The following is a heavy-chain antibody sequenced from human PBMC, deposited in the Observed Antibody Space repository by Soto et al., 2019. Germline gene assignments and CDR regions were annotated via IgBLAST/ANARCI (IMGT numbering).Heavy chain of an antibody. Sequence: SETLSLTCTVSGGSISSYYWSWIRQPPGKGLEWIGYIYYSGSTNYNPSLKSRVTISVDTSKNQFSLKLSSVTAADTAVYYCARDMGDSSGYYYVDAFDIWGQGTMVTVPS. CDR3: ARDMGDSSGYYYVDAFDI. V-gene: IGHV4-59*01. J-gene: IGHJ3*02. D-gene: IGHD3-22*01. CDR2: IYYSGST. CDR1: GGSISSYY.